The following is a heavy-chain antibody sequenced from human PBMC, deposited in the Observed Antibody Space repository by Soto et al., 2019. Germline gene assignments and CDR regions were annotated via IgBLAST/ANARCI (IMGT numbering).Heavy chain of an antibody. CDR3: ARDANRDSSDY. CDR2: ISSSSSTL. J-gene: IGHJ4*02. CDR1: GFTFSSYS. V-gene: IGHV3-48*01. Sequence: EVQLVESGGGLVQPGGSLRLSCAASGFTFSSYSMNWVRQAPGKGLEWVSYISSSSSTLYYADSVKGRFTISRDNAKNSLYLQMNSLRAEDTAVYYCARDANRDSSDYWGQGTLVTVSS.